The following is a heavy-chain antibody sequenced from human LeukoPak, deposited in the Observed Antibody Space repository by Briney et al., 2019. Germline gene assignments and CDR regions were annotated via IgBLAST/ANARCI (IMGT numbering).Heavy chain of an antibody. CDR1: GYTFTSYG. J-gene: IGHJ6*03. Sequence: GASVKVSCKASGYTFTSYGISWVRQAPGQGLEWMGWISAYNGNTNYAQKLQGRVTMTTDTSTSTAYMELRSLRSDDTAVYYCARRVTHYYYYYMDVWGKGTTVTVSS. CDR3: ARRVTHYYYYYMDV. D-gene: IGHD5-18*01. V-gene: IGHV1-18*01. CDR2: ISAYNGNT.